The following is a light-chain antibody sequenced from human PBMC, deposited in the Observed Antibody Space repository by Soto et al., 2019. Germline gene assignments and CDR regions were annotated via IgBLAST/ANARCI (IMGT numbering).Light chain of an antibody. J-gene: IGLJ1*01. CDR1: SSDVGGSNY. Sequence: QSVLTQPRSVSGSPGQSVTTSCTGTSSDVGGSNYASWYQEHPGKAPKLLIYDVTKRPSGVPDRFSGSKSGNTAYLTISGLQAEDEADYYCCSYAGSYIYYVFGTGTKVTVL. CDR3: CSYAGSYIYYV. CDR2: DVT. V-gene: IGLV2-11*01.